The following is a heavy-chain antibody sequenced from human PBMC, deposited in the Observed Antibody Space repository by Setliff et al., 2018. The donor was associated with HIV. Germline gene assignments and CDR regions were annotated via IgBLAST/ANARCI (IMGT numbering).Heavy chain of an antibody. CDR2: IYYTGST. J-gene: IGHJ4*02. CDR1: GGSINPYH. Sequence: SETLSLTCTVSGGSINPYHWIWIRQPPGKRLEWIGFIYYTGSTHYNPSLKSRVSMSLDTSKNQFSLSLSSVTAADTAIYYCARHVSVGPTYYYDSWGQGTLVTVSS. V-gene: IGHV4-59*08. D-gene: IGHD3-3*01. CDR3: ARHVSVGPTYYYDS.